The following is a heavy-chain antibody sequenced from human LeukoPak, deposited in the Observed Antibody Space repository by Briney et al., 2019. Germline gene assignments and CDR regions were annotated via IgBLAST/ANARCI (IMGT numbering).Heavy chain of an antibody. V-gene: IGHV4-30-2*01. D-gene: IGHD7-27*01. CDR2: TYPRGST. J-gene: IGHJ4*02. CDR3: ARFSPRAMGNYLDF. CDR1: GGSISSGSYS. Sequence: SQTLSLTCAVSGGSISSGSYSWSWIRQPPGKGLEWIGYTYPRGSTYYNPSLKSRVILSLDKSANQFSLNLSSVTAADTAVYYCARFSPRAMGNYLDFWGQGTLVTVSS.